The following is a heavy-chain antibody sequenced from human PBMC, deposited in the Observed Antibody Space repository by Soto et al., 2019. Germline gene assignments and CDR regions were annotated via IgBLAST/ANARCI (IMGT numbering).Heavy chain of an antibody. V-gene: IGHV1-18*01. CDR1: GYTFTSYC. CDR2: ISAYNGNT. J-gene: IGHJ5*02. D-gene: IGHD2-2*01. Sequence: ASVKVACKASGYTFTSYCISWVRQAPGQGLEWMGWISAYNGNTNYAQKLQGRVTMTTDTSTSTAYMELRSLRSDDTAVYYCAREIVGVPAAIAAHWFDPWGQGTLVTVSS. CDR3: AREIVGVPAAIAAHWFDP.